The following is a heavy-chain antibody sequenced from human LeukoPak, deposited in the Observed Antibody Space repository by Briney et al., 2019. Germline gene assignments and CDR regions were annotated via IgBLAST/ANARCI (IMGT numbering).Heavy chain of an antibody. CDR3: GRETPLRWYFDL. CDR1: GGSFSGYY. Sequence: SETLSLTCAVYGGSFSGYYWSWIRQPPGKGLEWIGEINHSGSTKYNPPLMSRVTISVATSKTQFSLKLSSVAAAETAVYYCGRETPLRWYFDLWGRGTLVTVSS. V-gene: IGHV4-34*01. CDR2: INHSGST. J-gene: IGHJ2*01.